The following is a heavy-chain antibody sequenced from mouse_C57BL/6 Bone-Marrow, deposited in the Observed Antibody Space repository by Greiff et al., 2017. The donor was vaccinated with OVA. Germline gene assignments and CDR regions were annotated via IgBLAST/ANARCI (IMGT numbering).Heavy chain of an antibody. J-gene: IGHJ4*01. V-gene: IGHV1-42*01. CDR1: GYSFTGYY. CDR3: ASLDGLYYAMDY. D-gene: IGHD2-3*01. CDR2: INPSTGGT. Sequence: EVQLQQSGPELVKPGASVKISCKASGYSFTGYYMNWVKQSPEKSLEWIGEINPSTGGTTYNQKFKAKATLTVDKSSSTAYMQLKSLTSEDSAVYYCASLDGLYYAMDYWGQGTSVTVSS.